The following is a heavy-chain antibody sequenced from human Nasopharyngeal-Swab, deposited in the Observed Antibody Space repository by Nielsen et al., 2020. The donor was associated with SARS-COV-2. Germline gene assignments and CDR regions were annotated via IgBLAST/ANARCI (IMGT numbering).Heavy chain of an antibody. CDR2: ISWNSGRI. Sequence: SLKISCEASGFTFDGYAMHWVRQAPGKALEWVSSISWNSGRIGYADSVKGRFTISRDNAKNSLYLQMNSLRADDTAVYYCTRYCSTTSCPRGFDYWGQGTLVTVSS. J-gene: IGHJ4*02. CDR1: GFTFDGYA. V-gene: IGHV3-9*01. CDR3: TRYCSTTSCPRGFDY. D-gene: IGHD2-2*01.